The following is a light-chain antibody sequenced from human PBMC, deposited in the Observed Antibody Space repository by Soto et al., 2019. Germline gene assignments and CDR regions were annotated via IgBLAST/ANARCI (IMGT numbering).Light chain of an antibody. V-gene: IGKV3D-15*01. Sequence: EIVMTQSPATRSLSPGERATLSCGASQSVSSKYLAWYQQKPGQAPRLLVHGASVRATGIPDRFSGSGSGTEFTLTISSLQPEDLAVYDCQQYNNWPPTSGRGTRLEIK. CDR2: GAS. J-gene: IGKJ5*01. CDR1: QSVSSKY. CDR3: QQYNNWPPT.